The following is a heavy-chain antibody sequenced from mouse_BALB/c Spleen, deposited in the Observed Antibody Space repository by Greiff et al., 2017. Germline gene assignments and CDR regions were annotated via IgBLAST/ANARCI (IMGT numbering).Heavy chain of an antibody. D-gene: IGHD1-1*01. CDR3: ARHDTTVGFAY. CDR2: ISSGGGST. Sequence: EVMLVESGGGLVKPGGSLKLSCAASGFAFSSYDMSWVRQTPEKRLEWVAYISSGGGSTYYPDTVKGRFTISRDNAKNTLYLQMSSLKSEDTAMYYCARHDTTVGFAYWGQGTLVTVSA. J-gene: IGHJ3*01. CDR1: GFAFSSYD. V-gene: IGHV5-12-1*01.